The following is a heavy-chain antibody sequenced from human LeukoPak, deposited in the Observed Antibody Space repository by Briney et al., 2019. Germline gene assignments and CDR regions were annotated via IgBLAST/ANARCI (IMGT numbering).Heavy chain of an antibody. CDR2: ISGSGATT. V-gene: IGHV3-23*01. D-gene: IGHD3-10*01. CDR3: AKRGPGSPQSGKYYFDY. CDR1: GFTFSSYG. J-gene: IGHJ4*02. Sequence: PGGSLRLSCAASGFTFSSYGMSWVRQAPGKGLEWVSAISGSGATTFYADSVKGRFTISRDNSKNTLYLQMNSLRAEDTAVYYCAKRGPGSPQSGKYYFDYWGQGTLVTVSS.